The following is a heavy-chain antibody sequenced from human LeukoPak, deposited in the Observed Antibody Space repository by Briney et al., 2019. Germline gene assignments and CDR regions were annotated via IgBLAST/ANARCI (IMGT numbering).Heavy chain of an antibody. Sequence: GGSLRLSCAASGFTFNNYWMHWVRQAPGMGLVWVSSIRFDGGDTAYADSAKGRFTISRDNAKNTMFLQMNNLRDEDTAVYYCAKESDGFDVWGQGTLVTVSS. CDR3: AKESDGFDV. V-gene: IGHV3-74*01. CDR1: GFTFNNYW. CDR2: IRFDGGDT. J-gene: IGHJ3*01.